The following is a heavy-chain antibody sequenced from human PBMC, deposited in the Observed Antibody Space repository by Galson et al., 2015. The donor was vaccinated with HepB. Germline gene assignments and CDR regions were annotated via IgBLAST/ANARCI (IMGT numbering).Heavy chain of an antibody. Sequence: SLRLSCAASGFTFSSYAMHWVRQAPGKGLEWVAVISYDGSNKYYADSVKGRFTISRDNSKNTLYLQMNSLRAEDTAVYYCARGYSSSSGLDYWGQGTLVTVSS. J-gene: IGHJ4*02. CDR3: ARGYSSSSGLDY. V-gene: IGHV3-30-3*01. CDR1: GFTFSSYA. CDR2: ISYDGSNK. D-gene: IGHD6-6*01.